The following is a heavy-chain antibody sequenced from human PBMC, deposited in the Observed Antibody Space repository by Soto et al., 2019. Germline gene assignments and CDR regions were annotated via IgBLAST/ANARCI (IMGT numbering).Heavy chain of an antibody. Sequence: QVQLQQWGAGLLKPSETLSLTCAVYGGSFSGYYWSWIRQPPGKGLEWIGEINHRGSTNYNPSHKSRVTISLDTCKNQFSLNLSSVTAADTAVYYCARGRNYDYVWVSSRTMDVWGQGTTVTVSS. CDR1: GGSFSGYY. D-gene: IGHD3-16*02. J-gene: IGHJ6*02. V-gene: IGHV4-34*01. CDR3: ARGRNYDYVWVSSRTMDV. CDR2: INHRGST.